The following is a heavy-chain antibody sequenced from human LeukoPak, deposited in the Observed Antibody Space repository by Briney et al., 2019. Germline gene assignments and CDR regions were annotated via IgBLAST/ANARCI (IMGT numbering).Heavy chain of an antibody. J-gene: IGHJ4*02. CDR2: MKQDGSEK. D-gene: IGHD1-26*01. Sequence: GGSLRLSCTASGFTFRTYWMSWVRQAPGQGLEWVANMKQDGSEKHYVDSVKGRFTICRDNAKNSLYLHMDSLRAEETAVYYCAREQKESGGFDYWGQGTLVTVSS. V-gene: IGHV3-7*01. CDR3: AREQKESGGFDY. CDR1: GFTFRTYW.